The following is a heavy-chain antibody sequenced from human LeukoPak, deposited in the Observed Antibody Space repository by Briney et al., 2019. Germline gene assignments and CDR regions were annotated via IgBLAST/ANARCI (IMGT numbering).Heavy chain of an antibody. V-gene: IGHV4-59*12. CDR1: GGSISSYY. Sequence: PSETLSLTCTVSGGSISSYYWSWIRQPPGKGLEWIGYIYYSGSTNYNPSLKSRVTISVDTSKNQFSLKLSTVTAADTAVYYCARSLAYCGGDCPYYFDYWGQGTLVTVSS. CDR3: ARSLAYCGGDCPYYFDY. D-gene: IGHD2-21*02. J-gene: IGHJ4*02. CDR2: IYYSGST.